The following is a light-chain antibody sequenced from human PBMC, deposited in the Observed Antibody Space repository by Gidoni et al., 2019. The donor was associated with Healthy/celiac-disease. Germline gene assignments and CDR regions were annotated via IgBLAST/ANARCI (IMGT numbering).Light chain of an antibody. CDR3: AAWDDSLIYV. CDR1: SSNIGSNT. V-gene: IGLV1-44*01. J-gene: IGLJ1*01. Sequence: QSVLTQPPSASGTPGQRVTISCSGSSSNIGSNTVNWYQQLPGTAPKLLIYSNNQRPSGVPDRFSGSKSGTSASLAISGLQSEDEADYYCAAWDDSLIYVSGTGTKVTVL. CDR2: SNN.